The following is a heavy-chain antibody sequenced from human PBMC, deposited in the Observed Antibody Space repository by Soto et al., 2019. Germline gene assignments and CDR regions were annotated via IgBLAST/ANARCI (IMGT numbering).Heavy chain of an antibody. CDR2: IRNKTNNYAT. CDR1: GFTFSDSA. D-gene: IGHD5-18*01. CDR3: TSRRDWTAVDPLDY. V-gene: IGHV3-73*02. J-gene: IGHJ4*02. Sequence: EVQLVESGGGLVQPGGSLKLSCAASGFTFSDSAMHWVRQASGKGLEWVDRIRNKTNNYATAYIASVKGRFTISRDDSKNTVYLQMNSLKIDDTAVYFCTSRRDWTAVDPLDYWGLGTLVTVSS.